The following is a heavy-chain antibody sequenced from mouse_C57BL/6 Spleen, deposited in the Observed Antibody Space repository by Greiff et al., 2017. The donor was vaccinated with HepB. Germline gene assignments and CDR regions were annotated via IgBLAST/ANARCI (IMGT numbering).Heavy chain of an antibody. J-gene: IGHJ2*01. D-gene: IGHD1-1*01. CDR3: ARRHYGSSLDY. CDR1: GYTFTDYY. CDR2: INPYNGGT. Sequence: VQLQQSGPVLVKPGASVKMSCKASGYTFTDYYMNWVKQSHGKSLEWIGVINPYNGGTSYNQKFKGKATLTVDKSSSTAYMELNSLTSEDSAVYYCARRHYGSSLDYWGQGTTLTVAS. V-gene: IGHV1-19*01.